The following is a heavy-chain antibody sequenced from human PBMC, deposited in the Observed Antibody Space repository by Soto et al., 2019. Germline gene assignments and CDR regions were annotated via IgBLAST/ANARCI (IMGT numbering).Heavy chain of an antibody. D-gene: IGHD2-2*01. CDR1: GYTFTGYY. V-gene: IGHV1-2*02. Sequence: VASVKVSCKASGYTFTGYYMHWVRQAPGQGLEWMGWINPNSGGTNYAQKFQGRVTMTRDTSISTAYMELSRLRSDDTAVYYCARDLVVVPAAIYYYGMDVWGQGTTVTVSS. J-gene: IGHJ6*02. CDR3: ARDLVVVPAAIYYYGMDV. CDR2: INPNSGGT.